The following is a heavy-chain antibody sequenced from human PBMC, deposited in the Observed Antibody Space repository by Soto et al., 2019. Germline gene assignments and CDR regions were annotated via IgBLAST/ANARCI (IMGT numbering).Heavy chain of an antibody. V-gene: IGHV1-18*01. D-gene: IGHD3-22*01. CDR3: ARDTRGPYYDSTRVLNY. J-gene: IGHJ4*02. CDR2: ISAYNGNT. Sequence: ASVNVSCKSSGYTFTSYCISWVRQAPGQGLEWMGWISAYNGNTNYAQKLQGRVTMTTDTSTSTACMELRSLRSDDTAVYYCARDTRGPYYDSTRVLNYWGQGTLVTVSS. CDR1: GYTFTSYC.